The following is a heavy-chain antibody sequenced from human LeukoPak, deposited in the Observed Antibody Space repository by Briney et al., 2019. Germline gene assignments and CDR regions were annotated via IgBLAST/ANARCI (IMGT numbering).Heavy chain of an antibody. V-gene: IGHV1-2*02. CDR3: ARAPRGSSTWYIVY. CDR2: INPNNGVT. Sequence: ASVKVSCKASGYTFTGYYLHWVRQAPGQGLEWMGWINPNNGVTNYAQNFQGRVTMTRDTSISTAYMELSSLRSDDTAVYYCARAPRGSSTWYIVYWGQGTLVTVSS. D-gene: IGHD6-13*01. J-gene: IGHJ4*02. CDR1: GYTFTGYY.